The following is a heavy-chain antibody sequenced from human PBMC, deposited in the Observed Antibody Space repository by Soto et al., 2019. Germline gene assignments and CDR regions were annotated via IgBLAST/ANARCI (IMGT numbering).Heavy chain of an antibody. CDR3: ARQGTGLLGYAYDI. V-gene: IGHV4-39*01. Sequence: LSLTCTVSGGSISSSSYYWERIRHPPGKGLEWIGSIYYSGSTYYNPSLKSRVTISVDTSKNQFSLKLSSVAAADTAIYYCARQGTGLLGYAYDIWGQGTMVTVSS. J-gene: IGHJ3*02. CDR2: IYYSGST. D-gene: IGHD2-8*02. CDR1: GGSISSSSYY.